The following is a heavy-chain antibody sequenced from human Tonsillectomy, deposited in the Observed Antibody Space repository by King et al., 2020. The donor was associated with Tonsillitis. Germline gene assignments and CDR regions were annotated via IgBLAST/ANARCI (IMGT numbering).Heavy chain of an antibody. J-gene: IGHJ4*02. V-gene: IGHV3-30-3*01. CDR2: VSYDGNNK. Sequence: VQLVESGGGVVQPGRSLRLSCAASGFTFSTYAMHWVRQAPGKGLEWVAIVSYDGNNKYYADSVKGRFTISRDNSKNTLYLQMNSLTPEDTAVYYCARDTSLLTVAFGFGDSSGSDYWGQGTLVTVPS. D-gene: IGHD3-22*01. CDR3: ARDTSLLTVAFGFGDSSGSDY. CDR1: GFTFSTYA.